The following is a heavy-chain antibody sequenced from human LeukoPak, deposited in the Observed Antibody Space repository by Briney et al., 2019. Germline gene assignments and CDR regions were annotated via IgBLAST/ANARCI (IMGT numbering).Heavy chain of an antibody. V-gene: IGHV4-38-2*02. J-gene: IGHJ4*02. CDR3: ARALVVLDY. Sequence: SETLSLTCTVSGYSISSGYYWGWIRQPPGKGLEWIGSIYHSGSTYYNPSLKSRVTISVDTSKNQFSLKLSSVTAADTAVYYCARALVVLDYWGQGTLVTVSS. D-gene: IGHD3-9*01. CDR2: IYHSGST. CDR1: GYSISSGYY.